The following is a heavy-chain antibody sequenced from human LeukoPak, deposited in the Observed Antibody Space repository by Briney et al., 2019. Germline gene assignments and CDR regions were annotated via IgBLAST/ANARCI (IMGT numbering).Heavy chain of an antibody. Sequence: PGGSLRLSCAASGFTFSSYGMHWVRQAPGKGLEWVAFIRYDGSNKYYADSVKGRFTISRDNCKNTLYLQMNSLRAEDTAVYYCAKDKHSGYDLLDYWGQGTLVTVSS. CDR2: IRYDGSNK. J-gene: IGHJ4*02. CDR3: AKDKHSGYDLLDY. CDR1: GFTFSSYG. V-gene: IGHV3-30*02. D-gene: IGHD5-12*01.